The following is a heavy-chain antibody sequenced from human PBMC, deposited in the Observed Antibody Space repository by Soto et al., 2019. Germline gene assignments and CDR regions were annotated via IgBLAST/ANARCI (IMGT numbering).Heavy chain of an antibody. CDR2: IYYSGST. CDR3: ARRYGSAIDY. V-gene: IGHV4-59*08. Sequence: QVQLQESGPGLVKPSETLSLTCTVSGGTISSWYWSWIRQPPGKGLEWIGDIYYSGSTNCNPSLKSRVTISVDTSNSQFSLKLSSVTAADTAVYYCARRYGSAIDYWGQGTLVTVSS. CDR1: GGTISSWY. J-gene: IGHJ4*02. D-gene: IGHD1-26*01.